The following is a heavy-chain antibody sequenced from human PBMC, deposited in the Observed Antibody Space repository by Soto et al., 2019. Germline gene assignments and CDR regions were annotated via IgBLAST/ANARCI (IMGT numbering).Heavy chain of an antibody. Sequence: SGPTRVNPTQTLTLTCTFSGFSLSTSGVGVGWIRQPPGEALEWLALIYWDNDKRFSPSLKSRLTITKDTSKNRVVLTMTNMAPGDTGRYFCAYRRDNGWYDFAYWGQGAPVTAPQ. D-gene: IGHD6-19*01. CDR1: GFSLSTSGVG. V-gene: IGHV2-5*02. CDR2: IYWDNDK. CDR3: AYRRDNGWYDFAY. J-gene: IGHJ4*02.